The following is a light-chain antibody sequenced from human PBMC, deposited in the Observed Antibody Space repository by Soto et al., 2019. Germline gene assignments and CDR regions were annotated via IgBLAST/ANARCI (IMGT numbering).Light chain of an antibody. J-gene: IGKJ5*01. V-gene: IGKV3-20*01. CDR1: QSVSNNY. CDR2: GAS. CDR3: QQYSTSPT. Sequence: EIVMTQSPATVPASPGERAPLSCRASQSVSNNYLAWYQQKPGQAPRRLIYGASSRATGIPDRFSGSGSGTDFTLTISRLEPEDFAVYYCQQYSTSPTFGEGTRLEIK.